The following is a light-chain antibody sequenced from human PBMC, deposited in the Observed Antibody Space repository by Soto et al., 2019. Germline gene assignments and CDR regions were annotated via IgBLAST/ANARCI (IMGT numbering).Light chain of an antibody. CDR2: DAS. CDR1: QSVSSY. Sequence: EIVLTQSPDTLSLSPGERAALSCRASQSVSSYLAWYQQKPGQAPRLLIYDASKRAPGIPARFTGSGSGTDFTLTISSLEPEDFAVYFCQQRSNWPSTFGGGTKVEI. V-gene: IGKV3-11*01. J-gene: IGKJ4*01. CDR3: QQRSNWPST.